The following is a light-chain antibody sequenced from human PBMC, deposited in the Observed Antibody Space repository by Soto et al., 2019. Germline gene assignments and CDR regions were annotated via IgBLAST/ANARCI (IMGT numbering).Light chain of an antibody. CDR1: QSVSSY. V-gene: IGKV3-11*01. J-gene: IGKJ4*01. CDR2: DAS. CDR3: QQRSNWPLT. Sequence: EIVLTQSPATLSLSPGERATLSCRASQSVSSYLAWYQQKPGQAPRLLIYDASNRATGIPARFSGSGSVTDFTLTISSLEPEDFAVYYCQQRSNWPLTFGGGTTVEIK.